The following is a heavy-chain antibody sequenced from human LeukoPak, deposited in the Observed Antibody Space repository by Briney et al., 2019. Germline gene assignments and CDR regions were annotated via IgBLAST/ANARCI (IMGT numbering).Heavy chain of an antibody. CDR1: GFTLSSYW. Sequence: PGGSLRLSCAASGFTLSSYWMSWVRQAPGKGLEWVANIKQDGSEKYYVDSVKGRFTISRDNAKNSLYLQMNSLRAEDTAVYYCARGGYSSPWGQGTLVTVSS. CDR3: ARGGYSSP. CDR2: IKQDGSEK. D-gene: IGHD6-19*01. V-gene: IGHV3-7*01. J-gene: IGHJ4*02.